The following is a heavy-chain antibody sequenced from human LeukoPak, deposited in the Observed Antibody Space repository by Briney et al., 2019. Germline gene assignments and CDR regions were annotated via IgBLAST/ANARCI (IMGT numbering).Heavy chain of an antibody. CDR3: AKSQDSGRLFHFDY. D-gene: IGHD1-26*01. CDR1: GFSFSSYW. J-gene: IGHJ4*02. CDR2: ISGSGGST. Sequence: QPGGSLRLSCAASGFSFSSYWMSWVREAPGKGLEWVSVISGSGGSTYYADSVKGRLTISRDNSKNTLYLQMNNLRAEDTAVYYCAKSQDSGRLFHFDYWGQGTLVTVSS. V-gene: IGHV3-23*01.